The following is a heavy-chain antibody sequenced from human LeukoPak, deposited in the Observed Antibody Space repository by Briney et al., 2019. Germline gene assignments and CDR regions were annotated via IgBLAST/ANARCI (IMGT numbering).Heavy chain of an antibody. CDR2: INPNSGGA. CDR1: GYTFTGYY. CDR3: ARKYQLLYYYYYMDV. J-gene: IGHJ6*03. Sequence: ASVKVSCKASGYTFTGYYIHWVRQAPGQGPEWMGWINPNSGGANYAQKFQGRVTMTRDTSISTAYMELSRLRSDDTAVYYCARKYQLLYYYYYMDVWGKGTTVTVSS. D-gene: IGHD2-2*01. V-gene: IGHV1-2*02.